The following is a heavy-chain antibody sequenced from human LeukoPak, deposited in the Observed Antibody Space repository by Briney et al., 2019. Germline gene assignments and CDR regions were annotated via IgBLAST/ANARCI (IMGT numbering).Heavy chain of an antibody. J-gene: IGHJ4*02. D-gene: IGHD3-22*01. CDR1: GYTFTSYG. V-gene: IGHV1-18*01. CDR3: ARDIGGYYYDSSGYWPFDY. Sequence: ASVKVSCKASGYTFTSYGISWVRQAPGQGLEWMGWISAYNGNTNYAQKLQGRVTMTTDTSTSTAYMELRSLRSDDTAVYYCARDIGGYYYDSSGYWPFDYWGQGTLVTVSS. CDR2: ISAYNGNT.